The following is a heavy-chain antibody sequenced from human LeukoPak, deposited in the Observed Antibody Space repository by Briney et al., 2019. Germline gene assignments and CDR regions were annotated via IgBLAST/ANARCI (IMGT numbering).Heavy chain of an antibody. J-gene: IGHJ5*02. Sequence: SETLSLTCTVSDGSLSSSTYYWGWIRQPPGKGLEWIGTISYSGNTYYNPSLKSRVTISVDTSTNQFSLKLSSVTAADTAVYYCARDVDFDSAGLDWFDPWGQGTLVTVSS. V-gene: IGHV4-39*02. CDR1: DGSLSSSTYY. D-gene: IGHD3-9*01. CDR3: ARDVDFDSAGLDWFDP. CDR2: ISYSGNT.